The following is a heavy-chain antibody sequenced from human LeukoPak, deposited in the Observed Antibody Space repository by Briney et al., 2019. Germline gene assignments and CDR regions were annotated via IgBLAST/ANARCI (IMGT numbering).Heavy chain of an antibody. CDR2: INYSGST. CDR3: ARGGSAGSYSLEPFDY. Sequence: SQTLSLTCTVSGGSISSGGYYWSWIRQHPGKGLEWIGYINYSGSTYYNPSLKSRVTISVDTSKNQFSLKLSSVTAADTAVYYCARGGSAGSYSLEPFDYWGQGTLVTVSS. J-gene: IGHJ4*02. D-gene: IGHD1-26*01. CDR1: GGSISSGGYY. V-gene: IGHV4-31*03.